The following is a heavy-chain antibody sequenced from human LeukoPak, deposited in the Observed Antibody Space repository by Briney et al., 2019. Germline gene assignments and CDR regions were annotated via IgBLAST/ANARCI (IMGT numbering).Heavy chain of an antibody. CDR2: IWYDGSNK. CDR1: GFTFSNYA. J-gene: IGHJ4*02. V-gene: IGHV3-33*01. CDR3: ARRGYGDYAPFDY. Sequence: GGSLRLSCAASGFTFSNYAMHWVRQAPGKGLEGVAVIWYDGSNKYYADSVKGRFTISRDNSKNTLYLQMNSLRAEDTAVYYCARRGYGDYAPFDYWGQGTLVTVSS. D-gene: IGHD4-17*01.